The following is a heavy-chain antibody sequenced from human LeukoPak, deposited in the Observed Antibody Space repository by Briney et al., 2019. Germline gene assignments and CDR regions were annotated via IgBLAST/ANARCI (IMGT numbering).Heavy chain of an antibody. D-gene: IGHD6-13*01. CDR3: AGDHSVGSTWYHYVDV. CDR2: ISRSSRAI. CDR1: GFSLGSYA. Sequence: GGSLRLSCEASGFSLGSYAMSWIRQAPGRGLEYIAYISRSSRAINYAESVRGRFTVSRDNARNSLYLQMNGLRAEDTVVYHCAGDHSVGSTWYHYVDVWGKGTTVTVSS. J-gene: IGHJ6*03. V-gene: IGHV3-48*04.